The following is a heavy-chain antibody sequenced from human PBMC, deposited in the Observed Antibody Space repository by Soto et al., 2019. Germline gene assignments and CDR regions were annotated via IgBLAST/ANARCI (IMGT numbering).Heavy chain of an antibody. J-gene: IGHJ5*02. D-gene: IGHD3-10*01. V-gene: IGHV1-2*02. CDR1: GYTFTGYY. CDR3: ARARTFGLFFGWFDP. CDR2: INPISGGT. Sequence: ASVKVSCKASGYTFTGYYMDWVRQAPGQGLEWMGGINPISGGTNYAQKFQGRVTITTDTAISTAYMELSRLRSDDTAAYYCARARTFGLFFGWFDPWGQGTLVTVSS.